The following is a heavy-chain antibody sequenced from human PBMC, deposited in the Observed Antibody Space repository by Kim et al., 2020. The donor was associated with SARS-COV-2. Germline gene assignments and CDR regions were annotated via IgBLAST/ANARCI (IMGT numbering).Heavy chain of an antibody. J-gene: IGHJ1*01. D-gene: IGHD3-10*01. Sequence: GGSLRLSCEASGFSLDNYWMSWVRQAPGKELEWVASLRYEGSGRFYVDSVKGRFTISRDIAQNSLFLHMNSLRVEDSAVYYCARSISDVESPRIGVYFLHWGQGTLVAVSS. CDR2: LRYEGSGR. V-gene: IGHV3-7*01. CDR3: ARSISDVESPRIGVYFLH. CDR1: GFSLDNYW.